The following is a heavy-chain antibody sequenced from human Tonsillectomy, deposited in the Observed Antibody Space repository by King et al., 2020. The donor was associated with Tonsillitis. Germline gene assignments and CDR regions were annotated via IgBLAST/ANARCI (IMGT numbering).Heavy chain of an antibody. J-gene: IGHJ3*01. V-gene: IGHV3-23*04. CDR3: AKDKVATMPRDAFDF. D-gene: IGHD5-12*01. CDR2: ISGSGGST. Sequence: VQLVESGGGLVQPGGSLRLSCAASGFTFTNYAMSWVRQAPGKGLEWVSAISGSGGSTFSADSVKGRFTISRDNSKNTLYLRMNSLRAEDTAIYYRAKDKVATMPRDAFDFWGQGTMVTVSS. CDR1: GFTFTNYA.